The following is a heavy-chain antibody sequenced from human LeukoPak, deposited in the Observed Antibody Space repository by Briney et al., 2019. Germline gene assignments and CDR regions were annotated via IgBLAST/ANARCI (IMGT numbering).Heavy chain of an antibody. D-gene: IGHD5-24*01. V-gene: IGHV1-8*01. J-gene: IGHJ4*02. CDR2: MSPDSGNT. CDR1: GYTFTSFD. CDR3: ARVDGYNAEFDY. Sequence: ASVKVSCKASGYTFTSFDINWVRQATGQGLEWMGWMSPDSGNTGYAQKFQGRVTMTRSTSISTACMELSGLRSEDTAVYYCARVDGYNAEFDYWGQGTLVTVSS.